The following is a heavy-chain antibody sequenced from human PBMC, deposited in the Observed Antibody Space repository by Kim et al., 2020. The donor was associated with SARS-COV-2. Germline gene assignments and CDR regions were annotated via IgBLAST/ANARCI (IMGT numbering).Heavy chain of an antibody. CDR3: ARDRAVGGTDY. J-gene: IGHJ4*02. Sequence: GGSLRLSCAASGFTFSSPWMRWVRQAPGKGLEWVANIRPDGNEINYVDSVKGRFTISRDNAKNSLYLQMNSLRVEDTAVYYCARDRAVGGTDYWCQGTL. V-gene: IGHV3-7*01. CDR1: GFTFSSPW. CDR2: IRPDGNEI. D-gene: IGHD1-26*01.